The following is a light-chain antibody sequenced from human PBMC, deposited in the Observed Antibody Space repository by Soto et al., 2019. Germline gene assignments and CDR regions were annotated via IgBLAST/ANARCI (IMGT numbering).Light chain of an antibody. CDR3: QQYHKWPMYT. V-gene: IGKV3-15*01. CDR2: AAS. J-gene: IGKJ2*01. Sequence: EVVMTQSPATLSVSPGERATLSCRASQFISTDLAWYQQKPGQAPSLLIYAASTRATGIPARISGSGSGTEFTLTISSLQSEDFAVYFCQQYHKWPMYTFGQGTKLEIK. CDR1: QFISTD.